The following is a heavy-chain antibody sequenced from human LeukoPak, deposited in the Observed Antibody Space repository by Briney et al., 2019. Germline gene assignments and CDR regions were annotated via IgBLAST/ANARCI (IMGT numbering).Heavy chain of an antibody. J-gene: IGHJ6*03. CDR3: ARLNYDFWSGEWEGYYMDV. CDR2: IREDGSEK. V-gene: IGHV3-7*01. D-gene: IGHD3-3*01. Sequence: GGSLRLSFAASGFTFSSYGMHWVRQAPGKGLEWVANIREDGSEKYYVDSVKGRFTISRDNAKNSLYLQVNSLRAEDTAVYYCARLNYDFWSGEWEGYYMDVWGKGTTVTVSS. CDR1: GFTFSSYG.